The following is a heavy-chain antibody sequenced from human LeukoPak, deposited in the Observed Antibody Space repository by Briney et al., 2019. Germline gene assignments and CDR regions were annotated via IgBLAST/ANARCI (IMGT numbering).Heavy chain of an antibody. CDR2: FDPEDGET. J-gene: IGHJ6*02. CDR3: AGVGRTYYYYGMDV. Sequence: ASVKVSCKVSGYTLTELSMHWVRQAPGKGLEWMGGFDPEDGETIYAQKFQGRVTMTEDTSTDTAYMELSSLRSEDTAVYYCAGVGRTYYYYGMDVWGQGTTVTVSS. CDR1: GYTLTELS. D-gene: IGHD3-3*01. V-gene: IGHV1-24*01.